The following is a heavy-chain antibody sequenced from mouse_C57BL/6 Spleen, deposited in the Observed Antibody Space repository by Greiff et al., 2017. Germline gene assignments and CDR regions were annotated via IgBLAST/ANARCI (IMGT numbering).Heavy chain of an antibody. CDR2: IYPRSGNT. CDR3: ARSDYDDGDYAMDY. V-gene: IGHV1-81*01. Sequence: QVQLQQSGAELARPGASVKLSARPSAYPFPSMGLSGGNQRTGQGLEWIGEIYPRSGNTYYNGKFKGKATLTADKSSSTAYMELRSLTSEDSAVYFCARSDYDDGDYAMDYWGQGTSVTVSS. J-gene: IGHJ4*01. CDR1: AYPFPSMG. D-gene: IGHD2-4*01.